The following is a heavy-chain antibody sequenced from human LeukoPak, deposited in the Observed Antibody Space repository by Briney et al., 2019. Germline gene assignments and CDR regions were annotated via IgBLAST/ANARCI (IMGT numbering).Heavy chain of an antibody. CDR2: IKQDGSEK. D-gene: IGHD3-22*01. V-gene: IGHV3-7*01. Sequence: GGSLRLSCAASGFTLSSYWMSWVRQAPGKGLEWVANIKQDGSEKYYVDSVKGRFTISRDNAKNSLYLQMDSLRAEDTAVYYCAVTTGIRAFDIWRQGTMVTVSS. CDR3: AVTTGIRAFDI. J-gene: IGHJ3*02. CDR1: GFTLSSYW.